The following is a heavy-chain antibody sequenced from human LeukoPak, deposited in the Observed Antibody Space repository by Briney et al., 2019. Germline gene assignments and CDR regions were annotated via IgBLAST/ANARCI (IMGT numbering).Heavy chain of an antibody. D-gene: IGHD4-17*01. CDR3: ARDQPTVTTGRSGC. V-gene: IGHV3-7*01. CDR1: GFTFSSYW. Sequence: PGGSLSHLCAASGFTFSSYWMSWVRQAPGKGLEWVANIKQDGSDKNYVDSVKGRITISRDNAKNSLYLQMNSLGAEDTAVYYCARDQPTVTTGRSGCWGKRTLVTVSS. CDR2: IKQDGSDK. J-gene: IGHJ4*01.